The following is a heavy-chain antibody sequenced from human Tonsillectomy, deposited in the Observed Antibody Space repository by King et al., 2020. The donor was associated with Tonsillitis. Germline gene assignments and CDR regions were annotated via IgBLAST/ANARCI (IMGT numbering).Heavy chain of an antibody. J-gene: IGHJ4*02. Sequence: EVQRVESGGGLIQPGGSLRLSCAASGFTVSSNYMSWVRQAPGKGLEWVSVLYSGGSTSYADSVKGRFTISRDNSKNTLYLQMNSLRAEDTAVYYCARVSSAYCGGDCYSYYFDYWGQGTLVPVSS. D-gene: IGHD2-21*01. CDR3: ARVSSAYCGGDCYSYYFDY. CDR1: GFTVSSNY. CDR2: LYSGGST. V-gene: IGHV3-53*01.